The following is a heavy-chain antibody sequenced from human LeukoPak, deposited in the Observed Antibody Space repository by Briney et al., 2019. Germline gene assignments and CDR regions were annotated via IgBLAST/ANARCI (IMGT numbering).Heavy chain of an antibody. D-gene: IGHD3-16*01. CDR1: GGSISSSGYY. CDR2: IYYSGST. J-gene: IGHJ4*02. CDR3: ARGSGSLGWTFGKLFDY. V-gene: IGHV4-39*07. Sequence: PSETLSLTCTVSGGSISSSGYYWGWIRQPPGKGLEWIASIYYSGSTYYNPSLKSRVTISVDTSKNQFSLKLSSVTAADTAVYYCARGSGSLGWTFGKLFDYWGQGTLVTVSS.